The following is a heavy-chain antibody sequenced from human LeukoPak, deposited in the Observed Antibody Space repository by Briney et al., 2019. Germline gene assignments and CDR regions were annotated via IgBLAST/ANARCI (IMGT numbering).Heavy chain of an antibody. Sequence: PGGSLRLSCAASGFTFSSFAMSWVRQAPGKGLEWVSGISVSGGTTYYADSVKGRFTISRDNSKNTLSLQMNSLRAEDTAVYYCAKGLKTTVGPYMGYHYYMDVWGKGTTVTVSS. D-gene: IGHD1-1*01. CDR2: ISVSGGTT. CDR1: GFTFSSFA. J-gene: IGHJ6*03. V-gene: IGHV3-23*01. CDR3: AKGLKTTVGPYMGYHYYMDV.